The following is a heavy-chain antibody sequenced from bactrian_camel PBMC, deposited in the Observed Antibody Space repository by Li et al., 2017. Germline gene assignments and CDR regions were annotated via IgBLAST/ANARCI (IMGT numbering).Heavy chain of an antibody. V-gene: IGHV3-3*01. D-gene: IGHD2*01. J-gene: IGHJ4*01. CDR3: AKAFMNLSGP. CDR1: ERIYSSDC. Sequence: HVQLVESGGGSVQAGGSLRLSCAAGERIYSSDCIGWFRQSPGKEREGLAAVYAGGATYKERTYYADSVKGRFTISQDKAKNTVYLQMNSLKPEDTAMYYCAKAFMNLSGPRGQGTQVTVS. CDR2: VYAGGATYKERT.